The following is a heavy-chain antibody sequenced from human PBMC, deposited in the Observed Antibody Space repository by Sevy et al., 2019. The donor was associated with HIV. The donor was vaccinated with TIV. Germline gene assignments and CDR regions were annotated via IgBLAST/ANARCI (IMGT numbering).Heavy chain of an antibody. CDR2: IKRDGSER. J-gene: IGHJ4*02. Sequence: GGSLRLSCVASGFTFSDDWMNWVRQAPGKGLEWLANIKRDGSERNYVGSVKGRFTISRDNAKSTLNLQLNSLRVDDTALYYCARGHYGPWGQGTLVTVSS. CDR3: ARGHYGP. V-gene: IGHV3-7*04. CDR1: GFTFSDDW. D-gene: IGHD3-10*01.